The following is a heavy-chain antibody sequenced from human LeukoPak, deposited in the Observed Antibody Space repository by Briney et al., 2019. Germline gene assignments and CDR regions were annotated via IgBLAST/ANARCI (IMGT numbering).Heavy chain of an antibody. V-gene: IGHV1-8*01. Sequence: ASVKVSCKASGYTFTSYDINWVRQATGQGLEWMGWMNPNSGNTGYTQKFQGRVTMTRNTSISTAYMELSSLRSEDTAVYYCARGHVAYYDFWSGYFHYMDVWGKGTTVTVSS. CDR2: MNPNSGNT. J-gene: IGHJ6*03. CDR3: ARGHVAYYDFWSGYFHYMDV. D-gene: IGHD3-3*01. CDR1: GYTFTSYD.